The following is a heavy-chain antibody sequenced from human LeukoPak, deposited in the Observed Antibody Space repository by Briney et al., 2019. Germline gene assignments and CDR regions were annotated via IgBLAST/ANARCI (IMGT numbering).Heavy chain of an antibody. CDR1: GYTFTSYA. V-gene: IGHV7-4-1*02. CDR2: INTNTGNP. D-gene: IGHD1-26*01. Sequence: GASVKVSCKASGYTFTSYAMNWVRQAPGQGLEWMGWINTNTGNPTYAQGFTGRLVFSLDTSVSTAYLQISSLKAADTAVYHCARDRVGATIYYYYGMDVWGQGTTVTVSS. J-gene: IGHJ6*02. CDR3: ARDRVGATIYYYYGMDV.